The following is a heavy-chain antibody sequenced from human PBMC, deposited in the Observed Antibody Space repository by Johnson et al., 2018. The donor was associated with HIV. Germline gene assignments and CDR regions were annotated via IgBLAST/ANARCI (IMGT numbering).Heavy chain of an antibody. Sequence: VQLVESGGGLVQPGRSLRLSCAASGFTFDDYAMHWVRQTPGKGLEWVSGISWNSYNIDYADSVKGRFTISRDNAKNSLYLQMNSLRAEDTAVYYCAKDKGNGSQWLPPPDAFDIGGQGTMGTVSS. CDR2: ISWNSYNI. CDR3: AKDKGNGSQWLPPPDAFDI. J-gene: IGHJ3*02. CDR1: GFTFDDYA. D-gene: IGHD2-8*01. V-gene: IGHV3-9*01.